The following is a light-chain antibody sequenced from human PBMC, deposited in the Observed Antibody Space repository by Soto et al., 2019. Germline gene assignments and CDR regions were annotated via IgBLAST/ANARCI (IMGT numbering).Light chain of an antibody. V-gene: IGLV2-14*01. Sequence: QSALTQPASVSGSPGQSITISCTGTSSDVGGYNYVSWYQQHPGKAPKLMIYEVSNRPSGVSNRFSGSTSGNTASLTISGLQSEYEADYYCSSYTSSTTVVFGGGTKLTVL. CDR3: SSYTSSTTVV. CDR2: EVS. CDR1: SSDVGGYNY. J-gene: IGLJ2*01.